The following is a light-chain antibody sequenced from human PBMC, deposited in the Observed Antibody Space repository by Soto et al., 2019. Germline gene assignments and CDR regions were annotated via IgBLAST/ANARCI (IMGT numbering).Light chain of an antibody. CDR3: SSYTRSSTPYV. CDR2: EVN. Sequence: QSALTQPASVSGSPGQSITISCTGTSSDVGGYNYVSWYQQHPGKAPKLMIYEVNNRPSGVSNRFSGSKSGNTASLTISGLQAEAEADYYCSSYTRSSTPYVFGTGTKLTVL. V-gene: IGLV2-14*01. CDR1: SSDVGGYNY. J-gene: IGLJ1*01.